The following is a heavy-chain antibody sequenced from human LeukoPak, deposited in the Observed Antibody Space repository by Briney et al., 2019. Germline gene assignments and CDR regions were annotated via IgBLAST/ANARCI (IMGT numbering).Heavy chain of an antibody. CDR3: ARARGDGYNWNYYYYMDV. V-gene: IGHV1-69*06. CDR1: GGTFSSYA. CDR2: IIPIFGTA. D-gene: IGHD5-24*01. Sequence: ASVKVSCKASGGTFSSYAISWVRRAPGQGLEWMGGIIPIFGTANYAQKFQGRVTITADKSTSTAYMELSSLRSEDTAVYYCARARGDGYNWNYYYYMDVWGKGTTVTVSS. J-gene: IGHJ6*03.